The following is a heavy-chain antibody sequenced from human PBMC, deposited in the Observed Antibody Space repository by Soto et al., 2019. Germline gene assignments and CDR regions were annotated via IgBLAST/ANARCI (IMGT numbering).Heavy chain of an antibody. J-gene: IGHJ4*02. CDR3: ARRYGGNFDY. Sequence: SETLSLPCTVSAGSISSYYWSWIRQPPGKGLEWIGYIYYSGSTNYNPSLKSRVTISVDRSKNQFSLKLSSVTAADTAVYYCARRYGGNFDYWGQGTLVTVSS. CDR1: AGSISSYY. V-gene: IGHV4-59*01. D-gene: IGHD1-26*01. CDR2: IYYSGST.